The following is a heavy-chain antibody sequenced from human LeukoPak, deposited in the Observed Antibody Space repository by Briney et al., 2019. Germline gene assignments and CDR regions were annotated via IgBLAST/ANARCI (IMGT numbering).Heavy chain of an antibody. Sequence: ASVKVSCKASGYAFTDYFIHWVRQAPGQGLEWMGWINPNNGGTNYAQNFQGRVTMTRDTSVNTAYMELSSLRSDDAAVYYCARVNWFMDTDYGSGSPLRYYMDVWGKGTTVTISS. CDR2: INPNNGGT. J-gene: IGHJ6*03. CDR3: ARVNWFMDTDYGSGSPLRYYMDV. CDR1: GYAFTDYF. D-gene: IGHD3-10*01. V-gene: IGHV1-2*02.